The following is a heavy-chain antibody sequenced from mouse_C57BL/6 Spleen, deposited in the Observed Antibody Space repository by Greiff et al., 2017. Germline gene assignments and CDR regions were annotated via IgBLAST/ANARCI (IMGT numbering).Heavy chain of an antibody. CDR1: GYAFTNYL. CDR3: ARTGYYSKGGYFDY. Sequence: VQLQQSGAELVRPGTSVKVSCKASGYAFTNYLIEWVKQRPGQGLEWIGVINPGSGGTNYNEKFKGKATLTADKSSSTAYMQLSSLTSEDSAVYFCARTGYYSKGGYFDYWGQGTTLTVSS. J-gene: IGHJ2*01. V-gene: IGHV1-54*01. D-gene: IGHD2-5*01. CDR2: INPGSGGT.